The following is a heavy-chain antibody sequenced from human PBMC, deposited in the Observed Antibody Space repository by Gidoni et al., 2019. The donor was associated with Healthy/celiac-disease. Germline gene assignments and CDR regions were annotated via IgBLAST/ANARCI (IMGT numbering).Heavy chain of an antibody. CDR2: ISSCLRSM. CDR1: GCTFSSYR. Sequence: EVQLVESGGGQVKTGGSLRPSWAASGCTFSSYRMNWVRQAPGMGLECVSSISSCLRSMYYASSVKAPFPISRDNAKNSLFLPMNCLRAQDTAVYYCASMAHCSGCLDFWGQGTLVTVSS. J-gene: IGHJ4*02. CDR3: ASMAHCSGCLDF. D-gene: IGHD6-19*01. V-gene: IGHV3-21*01.